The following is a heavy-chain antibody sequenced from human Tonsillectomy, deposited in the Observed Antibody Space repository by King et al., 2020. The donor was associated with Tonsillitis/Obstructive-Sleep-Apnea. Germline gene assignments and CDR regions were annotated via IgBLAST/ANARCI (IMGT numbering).Heavy chain of an antibody. Sequence: QLVQFGVEVKKPGESLRISCKGSGYSFTSYWISWVRQMPGKGLEWMGRIDPSDSYTNYSPSFQGHVTISADKSLSTAYLQWSSLKASDNAMYYCARGGILSAGAPDFWGQGTLVTVSS. CDR1: GYSFTSYW. CDR3: ARGGILSAGAPDF. V-gene: IGHV5-10-1*01. D-gene: IGHD6-13*01. J-gene: IGHJ4*02. CDR2: IDPSDSYT.